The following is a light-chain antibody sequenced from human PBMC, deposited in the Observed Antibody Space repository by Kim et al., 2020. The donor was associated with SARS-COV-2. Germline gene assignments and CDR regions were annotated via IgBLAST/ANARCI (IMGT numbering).Light chain of an antibody. CDR2: DTN. V-gene: IGLV7-46*01. Sequence: PGGTVTLTCGFTTGAVTSDHYPYWIQQKAGQAPRTLIYDTNNRHSWTPARFSGALLGGKAALTLSGAQPEDEAEYYCSVSYSGAVVFGGGTQLTVL. CDR1: TGAVTSDHY. CDR3: SVSYSGAVV. J-gene: IGLJ2*01.